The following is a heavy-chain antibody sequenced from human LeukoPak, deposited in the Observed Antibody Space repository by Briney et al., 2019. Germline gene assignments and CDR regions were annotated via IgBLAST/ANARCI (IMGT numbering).Heavy chain of an antibody. D-gene: IGHD2-15*01. J-gene: IGHJ4*02. Sequence: GGSLRLSCAASGFTFSSYSMNWVRQAPRKGLEWVSSISSSSSYIYYADSVKGRFTISRDNAKNSLYLQMNSLRAEDTAVYYCARGLYCSGGSCYPARIDYWGQGTLVTVSS. CDR2: ISSSSSYI. CDR3: ARGLYCSGGSCYPARIDY. V-gene: IGHV3-21*01. CDR1: GFTFSSYS.